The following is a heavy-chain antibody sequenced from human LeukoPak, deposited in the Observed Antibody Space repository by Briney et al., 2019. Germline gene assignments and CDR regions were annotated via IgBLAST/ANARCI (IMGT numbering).Heavy chain of an antibody. CDR1: GGSISSYY. CDR3: ARGRYSGYDWSY. Sequence: SETLSLTCTGSGGSISSYYWSWIRQPPGKGLEWIGYIYYSGSTNYNPSLKSRVTISVDTSKNQFSLKLSSVTAADTAVYYCARGRYSGYDWSYWGQGTLVTVSS. D-gene: IGHD5-12*01. J-gene: IGHJ4*02. CDR2: IYYSGST. V-gene: IGHV4-59*01.